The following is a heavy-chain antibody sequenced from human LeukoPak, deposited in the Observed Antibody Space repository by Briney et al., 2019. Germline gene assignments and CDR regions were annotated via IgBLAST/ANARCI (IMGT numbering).Heavy chain of an antibody. Sequence: SETLSLTSTVSGGSISSYYGSWIRRPPGGGLGWIGYIYYSGSTNYNPSLKSRVTISVDTSKNQFSLKLSSVTAADTAVYYCARGPTQFDYWGQGTLVTVSS. CDR1: GGSISSYY. V-gene: IGHV4-59*01. CDR2: IYYSGST. CDR3: ARGPTQFDY. J-gene: IGHJ4*02.